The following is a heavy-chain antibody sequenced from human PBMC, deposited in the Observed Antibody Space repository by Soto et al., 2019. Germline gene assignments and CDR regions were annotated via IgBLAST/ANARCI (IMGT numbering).Heavy chain of an antibody. Sequence: HPGGSLRLSCAASGFTFSSYGMHWVRQAPGKGLEWVAVISHDGSNKYYAASVKGRFTISRDNSKNTLYLQMNSLRAEDTAVYYCAKDRETTVTTESPIWGQGTLVTVSS. CDR3: AKDRETTVTTESPI. J-gene: IGHJ4*02. V-gene: IGHV3-30*18. CDR2: ISHDGSNK. CDR1: GFTFSSYG. D-gene: IGHD4-17*01.